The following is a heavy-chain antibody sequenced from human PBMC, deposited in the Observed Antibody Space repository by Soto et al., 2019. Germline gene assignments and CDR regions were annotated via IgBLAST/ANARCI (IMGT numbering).Heavy chain of an antibody. CDR3: AKDPNTDLLGGFEF. CDR2: IYSGGST. Sequence: EVQLVETGGGLIQPGGSLRLSCAASGFTVSSNYMSWVRQAPGKGLEWVSVIYSGGSTYYADSVKGRFTISRDNSERTLSLQMSSLRADDTAVYYCAKDPNTDLLGGFEFGGQGTLVTVSS. V-gene: IGHV3-53*02. D-gene: IGHD2-15*01. CDR1: GFTVSSNY. J-gene: IGHJ3*01.